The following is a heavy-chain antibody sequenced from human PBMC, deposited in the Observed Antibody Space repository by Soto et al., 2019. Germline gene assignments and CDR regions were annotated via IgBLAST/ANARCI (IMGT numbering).Heavy chain of an antibody. CDR1: GGSVSSGGYY. J-gene: IGHJ4*02. CDR3: ARGLIRGIAVTAT. D-gene: IGHD6-19*01. CDR2: IYYSGST. V-gene: IGHV4-31*03. Sequence: SETLSLTCTVSGGSVSSGGYYWSWIRQHPGKGLEWIGYIYYSGSTYYNPSLKSRVTISVDRSKNQFSLKLSSVTAADTAVYYCARGLIRGIAVTATWGQGTPVTVSS.